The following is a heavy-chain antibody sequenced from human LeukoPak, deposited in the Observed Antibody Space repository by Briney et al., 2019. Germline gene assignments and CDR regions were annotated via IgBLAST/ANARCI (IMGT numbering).Heavy chain of an antibody. CDR3: ARLRRNSDRSGFYYYYDN. CDR1: GFTFSSYS. Sequence: GGSLRLSCAASGFTFSSYSFNWVRQAPGKGLEWVSSINTVASYIYYADSVRGRFTISRDNAENSLWLQMNGLRAEDSVVYYCARLRRNSDRSGFYYYYDNWGQGTLVTVSS. D-gene: IGHD3-22*01. CDR2: INTVASYI. V-gene: IGHV3-21*01. J-gene: IGHJ4*02.